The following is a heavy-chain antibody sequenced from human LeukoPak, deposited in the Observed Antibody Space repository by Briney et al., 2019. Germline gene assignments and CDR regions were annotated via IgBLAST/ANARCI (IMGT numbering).Heavy chain of an antibody. D-gene: IGHD3-10*01. Sequence: ASVKVSCKASGYTFSGYYMHWVRQAPGQGVEWMGRINPNSGGTNYAQKFQGRVTMTRDTSIGTAYMELSSLTSDDTAVYYCARDGDDKVRGVHYYYMDVWGKGTTVTVSS. V-gene: IGHV1-2*06. CDR1: GYTFSGYY. CDR3: ARDGDDKVRGVHYYYMDV. J-gene: IGHJ6*03. CDR2: INPNSGGT.